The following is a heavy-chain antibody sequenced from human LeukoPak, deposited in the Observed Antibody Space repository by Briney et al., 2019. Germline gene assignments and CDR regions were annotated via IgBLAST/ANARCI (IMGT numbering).Heavy chain of an antibody. CDR2: IKSKTDGATT. V-gene: IGHV3-15*01. D-gene: IGHD3-9*01. Sequence: GGSLRLSCAASGFTFGNAWMTWVRQAPGKGLEWVGRIKSKTDGATTDYAAPVKGRFTISRDDSENTLYLQMNSLKTEDAAVYYCTRDPPDLRYFDWLLPNGAFDIWGQGTMVTVSS. CDR1: GFTFGNAW. CDR3: TRDPPDLRYFDWLLPNGAFDI. J-gene: IGHJ3*02.